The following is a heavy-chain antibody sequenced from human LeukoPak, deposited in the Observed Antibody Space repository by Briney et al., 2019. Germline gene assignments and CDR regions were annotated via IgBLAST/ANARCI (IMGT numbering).Heavy chain of an antibody. J-gene: IGHJ6*03. CDR1: GYTFTGYY. CDR2: INPNSGGT. CDR3: ARDPRGYGNQYYYYMDV. Sequence: ASVKVSCKASGYTFTGYYMHWVRQAPGQGLEWMGWINPNSGGTNYAQKFQGRVTMTRDTSISTAYMELSRLRSDDTAVYYCARDPRGYGNQYYYYMDVWGKGTTVTVSS. D-gene: IGHD4-11*01. V-gene: IGHV1-2*02.